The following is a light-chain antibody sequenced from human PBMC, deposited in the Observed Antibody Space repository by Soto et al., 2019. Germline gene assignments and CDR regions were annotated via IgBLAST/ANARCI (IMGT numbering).Light chain of an antibody. CDR3: QHYNSYSEA. CDR2: KAS. CDR1: QTISSW. Sequence: DIQMTQSPSTLSGSVGDRVTITCRASQTISSWLAWYQQKPVKAPKLLIYKASTLKSGVPSRFSGSGSGTEFTLTISSLQPDDIGTYYAQHYNSYSEAFGEGTKVERK. J-gene: IGKJ1*01. V-gene: IGKV1-5*03.